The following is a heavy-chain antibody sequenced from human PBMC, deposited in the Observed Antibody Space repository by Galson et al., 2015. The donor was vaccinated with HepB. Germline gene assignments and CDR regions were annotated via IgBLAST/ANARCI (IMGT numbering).Heavy chain of an antibody. D-gene: IGHD6-19*01. CDR1: GFTFSSYG. CDR3: AKSRGYSSGCFDY. J-gene: IGHJ4*02. CDR2: IWYDGSNK. Sequence: SLRLSCAASGFTFSSYGMHWVRQAPGKGLEWVAVIWYDGSNKYYADSVKGRFTISRDNSKNTLYLQMNSLRAEDTAVYYCAKSRGYSSGCFDYWGQGTLVTVSS. V-gene: IGHV3-33*06.